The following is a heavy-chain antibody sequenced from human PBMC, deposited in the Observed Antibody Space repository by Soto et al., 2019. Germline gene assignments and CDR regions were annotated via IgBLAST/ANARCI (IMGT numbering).Heavy chain of an antibody. CDR1: GYTFTGYY. J-gene: IGHJ6*02. CDR2: INPNSGGT. Sequence: GASVKVSCKASGYTFTGYYMHWVRQAPGQGLEWMGWINPNSGGTNYAQKFQGWVTMTRDTSISTAYMELSRLRSDDTAVYYCAILGYCISTSCYEEDVWGQGTTVTVSS. D-gene: IGHD2-2*01. V-gene: IGHV1-2*04. CDR3: AILGYCISTSCYEEDV.